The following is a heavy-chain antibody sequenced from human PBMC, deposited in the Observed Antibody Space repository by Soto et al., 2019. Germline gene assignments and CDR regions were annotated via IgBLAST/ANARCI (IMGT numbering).Heavy chain of an antibody. CDR3: ARGPQTSDF. CDR2: INTYTGQT. Sequence: QVQLVQSGAEVKKPGASVKVSCKTSGYTFTTYSITWVRQAPGQGLEWVGWINTYTGQTHYAQKFQDRLTVTTDTSSDTVYMELRSLASDDTAVYYCARGPQTSDFWGQGTLVTVSS. D-gene: IGHD2-2*01. CDR1: GYTFTTYS. V-gene: IGHV1-18*04. J-gene: IGHJ4*02.